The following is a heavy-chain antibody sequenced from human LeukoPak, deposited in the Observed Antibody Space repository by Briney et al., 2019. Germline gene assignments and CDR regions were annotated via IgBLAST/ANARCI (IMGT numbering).Heavy chain of an antibody. V-gene: IGHV1-46*01. CDR1: GYTFTSYH. Sequence: GASVKVSCKASGYTFTSYHMHWVRQAPGQGLEWMGIINPSGGSTSYAQKFQGRVTMTRDTSTSTVYMELSSLRSEDTAVYYCARDLPHCSGGSCYASYYFDYWGQGTLVTVSS. J-gene: IGHJ4*02. CDR3: ARDLPHCSGGSCYASYYFDY. CDR2: INPSGGST. D-gene: IGHD2-15*01.